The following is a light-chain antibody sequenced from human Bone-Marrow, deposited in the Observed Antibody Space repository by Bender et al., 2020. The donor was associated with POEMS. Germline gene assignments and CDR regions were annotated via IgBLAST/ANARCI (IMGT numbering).Light chain of an antibody. Sequence: SYVVTQPPSVSVAPGQTARITCGGYNMEYKTVHWYQQRPGQAPVLVVNDASKRHSKIPERFSGSNSGNTATLTISGTQVMDEADYYCQASDSSNVIFGGGTKLTVL. CDR1: NMEYKT. CDR2: DAS. CDR3: QASDSSNVI. V-gene: IGLV3-21*02. J-gene: IGLJ2*01.